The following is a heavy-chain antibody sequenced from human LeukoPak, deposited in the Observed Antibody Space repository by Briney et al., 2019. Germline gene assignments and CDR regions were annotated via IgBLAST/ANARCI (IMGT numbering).Heavy chain of an antibody. Sequence: ASVKVSCKASGYTFTSYYMHWVRQAPGQGLEWMGIINPSGGSTTYAQKFQGRVTMTRDTSTSTVYMELSSLRSEDTAVYYCARDRGLESSARMFDYWGQGTLVTVSS. CDR1: GYTFTSYY. V-gene: IGHV1-46*01. CDR3: ARDRGLESSARMFDY. CDR2: INPSGGST. D-gene: IGHD6-19*01. J-gene: IGHJ4*02.